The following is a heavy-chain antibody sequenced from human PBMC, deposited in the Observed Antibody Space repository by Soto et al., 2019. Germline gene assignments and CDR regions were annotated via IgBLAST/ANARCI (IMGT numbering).Heavy chain of an antibody. V-gene: IGHV3-21*01. J-gene: IGHJ4*02. D-gene: IGHD6-13*01. CDR2: ISSSSSYI. Sequence: PGGSLRLSCAASGFTFSSYSMNWVRQAPGKGLEWVSSISSSSSYIYYADSVKGRFTISRDNAKNSLYLQMNSLRAEDTAVYYCASDRVPEYSSSWYDYFDYWGQGTLVTVSS. CDR3: ASDRVPEYSSSWYDYFDY. CDR1: GFTFSSYS.